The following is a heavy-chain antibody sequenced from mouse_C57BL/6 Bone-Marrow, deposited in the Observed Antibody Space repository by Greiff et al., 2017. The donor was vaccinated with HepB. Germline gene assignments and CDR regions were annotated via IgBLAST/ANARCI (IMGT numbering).Heavy chain of an antibody. CDR2: ISYDGSN. CDR3: ERDPPVVNWYFDV. Sequence: EVKLVESGPGLVKPSQSLSLTCSVTGYSITSGYYWNWIRQFPGNKLEWMGYISYDGSNNYNPSLKNRISITRDTSKNQFFLKLNSVTTEDTATYYCERDPPVVNWYFDVWGTGTTVTVSS. V-gene: IGHV3-6*01. D-gene: IGHD1-1*01. CDR1: GYSITSGYY. J-gene: IGHJ1*03.